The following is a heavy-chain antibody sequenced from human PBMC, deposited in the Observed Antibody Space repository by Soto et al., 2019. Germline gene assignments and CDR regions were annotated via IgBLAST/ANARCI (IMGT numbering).Heavy chain of an antibody. CDR1: GYSFTSYW. D-gene: IGHD6-6*01. CDR3: ARHVGKSSIAAPVDY. Sequence: PGESLKISCKGSGYSFTSYWIGWVRQMPGKGLEWMGIIYPGDSDTRYSPSFQGQVTISADKSISTAYLQWSSLKASDTAMYYCARHVGKSSIAAPVDYWGQGTLVTVSS. V-gene: IGHV5-51*01. J-gene: IGHJ4*02. CDR2: IYPGDSDT.